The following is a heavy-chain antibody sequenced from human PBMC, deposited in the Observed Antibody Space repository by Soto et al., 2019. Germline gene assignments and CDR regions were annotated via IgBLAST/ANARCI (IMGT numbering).Heavy chain of an antibody. CDR3: ATSIGALNEN. Sequence: VHLLEPGGGVVQTGGSLRLSCLTSGFTFSSYAMTWVRQAPGKGLDWVSAITGSGDGTFYADSVKGRFTISRDNSKNTLFLQINSLTVEDTALYFCATSIGALNENWGQGTLVTVSS. CDR1: GFTFSSYA. CDR2: ITGSGDGT. J-gene: IGHJ4*02. V-gene: IGHV3-23*01. D-gene: IGHD3-16*01.